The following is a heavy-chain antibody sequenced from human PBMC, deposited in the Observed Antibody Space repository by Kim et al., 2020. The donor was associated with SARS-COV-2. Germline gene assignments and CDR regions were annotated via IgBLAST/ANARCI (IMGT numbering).Heavy chain of an antibody. CDR2: VHHTGGA. CDR1: SGSITGY. D-gene: IGHD4-17*01. J-gene: IGHJ3*01. CDR3: ARLDYGDYDEAFDL. Sequence: SETLSLTCAVSSGSITGYWSWILQPPEKSLEWIAFVHHTGGATYNPSLKSRVTMSIDTSRKQISLRMTSLTAADTAIYYCARLDYGDYDEAFDLWGPGTLVTVSS. V-gene: IGHV4-59*08.